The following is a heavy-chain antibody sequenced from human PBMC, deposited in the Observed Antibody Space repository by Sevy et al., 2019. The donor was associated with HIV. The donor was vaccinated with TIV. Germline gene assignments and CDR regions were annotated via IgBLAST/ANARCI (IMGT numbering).Heavy chain of an antibody. D-gene: IGHD6-13*01. CDR1: GFTVTNTY. J-gene: IGHJ4*02. V-gene: IGHV3-53*01. CDR3: ARGAAMAAAGTIDY. Sequence: GGSLRLSCAASGFTVTNTYMSWVRQAPGKELEWVAVIFRGGNIYYAGSVKGRFAIARDNSTNTLSLQMNSLGVEDTAVYFCARGAAMAAAGTIDYWGQGTLVTVSS. CDR2: IFRGGNI.